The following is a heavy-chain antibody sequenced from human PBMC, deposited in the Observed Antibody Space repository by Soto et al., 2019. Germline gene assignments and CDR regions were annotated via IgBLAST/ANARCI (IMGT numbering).Heavy chain of an antibody. D-gene: IGHD6-13*01. Sequence: LSLTCTVSGGSISSYYWSWIRRPAGKGLEWIGRIYTSGSTNYNPSLKSRVTMSVDTSKNQFSLKLSSVTAADTAVYYCARDGIAAGGYYYYGMDVWGQGTTVTVSS. V-gene: IGHV4-4*07. CDR2: IYTSGST. CDR3: ARDGIAAGGYYYYGMDV. J-gene: IGHJ6*02. CDR1: GGSISSYY.